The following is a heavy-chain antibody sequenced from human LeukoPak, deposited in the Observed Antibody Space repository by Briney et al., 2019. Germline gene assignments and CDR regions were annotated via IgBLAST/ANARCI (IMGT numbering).Heavy chain of an antibody. Sequence: SQTLSLTCSVSGVSISDGRYYWTWIRQRPGKGLEWIGYKYYSGSAKYDPSLKSRLTISIDTPKNQFSLHPSSVTAADTAMYYCATPYCSSLSCLDVFNIWGQGTMVTVSS. CDR3: ATPYCSSLSCLDVFNI. V-gene: IGHV4-31*03. D-gene: IGHD2-2*01. J-gene: IGHJ3*02. CDR1: GVSISDGRYY. CDR2: KYYSGSA.